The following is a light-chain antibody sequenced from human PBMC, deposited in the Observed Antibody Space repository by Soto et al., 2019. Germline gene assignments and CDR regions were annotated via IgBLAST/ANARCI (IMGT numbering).Light chain of an antibody. CDR3: QQHSDRLT. CDR2: DAF. V-gene: IGKV3-11*01. J-gene: IGKJ4*01. CDR1: QSVDSY. Sequence: EIVLTQSPATLSLSPGERATLSCRASQSVDSYLAWYQQKPGQALRLVIFDAFNRATGIPARFSGSGSGTDFTLTISSLEPEDFAVYYCQQHSDRLTFAGGTRVEI.